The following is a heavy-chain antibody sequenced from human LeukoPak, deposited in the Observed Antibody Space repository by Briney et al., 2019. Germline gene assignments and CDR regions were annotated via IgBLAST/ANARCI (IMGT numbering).Heavy chain of an antibody. J-gene: IGHJ6*03. CDR1: GGSFSGYY. D-gene: IGHD6-6*01. CDR3: ARDWGVGGRPGYMDV. V-gene: IGHV4-34*01. Sequence: PSETLSLTCAVYGGSFSGYYWSWIRQPPGKGLEWIGEINHSGSTHYNPSLKSRVTISVDTSKNQFSLKLSSVTAADTAVYFCARDWGVGGRPGYMDVWGKGTTVTVSS. CDR2: INHSGST.